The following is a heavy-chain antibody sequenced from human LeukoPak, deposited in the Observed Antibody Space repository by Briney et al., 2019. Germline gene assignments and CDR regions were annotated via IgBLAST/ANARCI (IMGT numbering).Heavy chain of an antibody. D-gene: IGHD3-22*01. CDR1: GGSISSYY. J-gene: IGHJ4*02. CDR2: IYTSGST. Sequence: ASEPLSLTCTVSGGSISSYYWSWIRQPAGKALEWIGRIYTSGSTNYNPPLKSRVTMSVDTSKNQFSLKLSSVTAADTAVYYCARDTYYYDSSGLYYFDYWGQGTLVTVSS. CDR3: ARDTYYYDSSGLYYFDY. V-gene: IGHV4-4*07.